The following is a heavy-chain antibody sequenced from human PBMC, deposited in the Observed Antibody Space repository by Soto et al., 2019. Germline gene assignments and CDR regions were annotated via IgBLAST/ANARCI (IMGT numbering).Heavy chain of an antibody. CDR2: INSDGSST. Sequence: GGSLRLSCVASGFTFSSYWMHWVRQAPGKGLVWVSRINSDGSSTSYADSVKGRFTISRDNAKNTLYLQMNSLRAEDTAVYYCARGSSSAYWYFDLWGRGTLVTVSS. V-gene: IGHV3-74*01. D-gene: IGHD6-6*01. CDR3: ARGSSSAYWYFDL. CDR1: GFTFSSYW. J-gene: IGHJ2*01.